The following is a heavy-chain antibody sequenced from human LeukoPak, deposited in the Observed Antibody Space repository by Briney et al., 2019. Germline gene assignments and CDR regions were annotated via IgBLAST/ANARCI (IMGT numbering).Heavy chain of an antibody. CDR3: ARNSSGNYFDY. J-gene: IGHJ4*02. CDR2: IYNSGST. V-gene: IGHV4-38-2*01. D-gene: IGHD1-26*01. CDR1: GNSISNTYY. Sequence: SETLSLTCAVSGNSISNTYYWGWIRQPPVKELEWIGSIYNSGSTHYNPSLKSRVTISVDTSKNQFSLKLSSVTAADTAVYYCARNSSGNYFDYWGQGTLVTVSS.